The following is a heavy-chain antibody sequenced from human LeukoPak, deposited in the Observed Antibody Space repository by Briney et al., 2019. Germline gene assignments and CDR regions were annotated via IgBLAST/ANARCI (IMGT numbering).Heavy chain of an antibody. Sequence: GGSLRLSCAASGFTFSSYSMNWVRQAPGKGLEWVSSISSSSSYIYYADSVKGRFTISRDNAKNSLYLQMNSLRDEDTAVYYCARFLGYCSSTSCGLQYYGMDVWGQGTTVTVSS. J-gene: IGHJ6*02. V-gene: IGHV3-21*01. CDR2: ISSSSSYI. CDR1: GFTFSSYS. CDR3: ARFLGYCSSTSCGLQYYGMDV. D-gene: IGHD2-2*01.